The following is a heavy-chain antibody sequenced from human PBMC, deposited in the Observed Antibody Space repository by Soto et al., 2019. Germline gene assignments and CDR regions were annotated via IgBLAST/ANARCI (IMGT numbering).Heavy chain of an antibody. J-gene: IGHJ6*02. V-gene: IGHV3-11*05. CDR2: ITSSSSYT. Sequence: GGPLRLPYAASGFTFSDYYMSWIRQAPGKGLEWVSYITSSSSYTNYADSVKGRFTISRDNAKNSLYLQMNSLRAEDTAVYYCARGHRYGMDVWGQGTMVTVSS. CDR3: ARGHRYGMDV. CDR1: GFTFSDYY.